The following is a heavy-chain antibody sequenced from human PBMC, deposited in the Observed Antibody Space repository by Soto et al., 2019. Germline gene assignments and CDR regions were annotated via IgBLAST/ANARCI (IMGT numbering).Heavy chain of an antibody. CDR3: ARAGVVITTRGNWFDP. Sequence: GGSLRLSCAASGFTFSSYAMHWVRQAPGKGLEWVAVISYDGSNKYYADSVKGRFTISRDNSKNTLYLQMNSLRAEDTAVYYCARAGVVITTRGNWFDPWGQGTLVTVSS. D-gene: IGHD3-22*01. CDR1: GFTFSSYA. V-gene: IGHV3-30-3*01. CDR2: ISYDGSNK. J-gene: IGHJ5*02.